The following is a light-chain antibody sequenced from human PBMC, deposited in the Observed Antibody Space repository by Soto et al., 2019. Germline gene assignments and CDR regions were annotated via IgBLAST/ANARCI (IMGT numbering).Light chain of an antibody. J-gene: IGLJ2*01. V-gene: IGLV2-23*01. CDR3: GSYVGSTTSPVV. CDR2: EAS. Sequence: QSALTQPASVSGSPGQSITISCTGTSSDVENYNLVSWYQQYPGKAPKLMIYEASQRPSGVSNRFSGSKSGNTASLTISGPQAEEEADYYCGSYVGSTTSPVVFGGGTKVTVL. CDR1: SSDVENYNL.